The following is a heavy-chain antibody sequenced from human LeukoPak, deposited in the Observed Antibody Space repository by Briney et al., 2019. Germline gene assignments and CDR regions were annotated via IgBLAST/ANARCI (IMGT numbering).Heavy chain of an antibody. J-gene: IGHJ4*02. V-gene: IGHV1-18*01. CDR2: ISAYNGNT. CDR3: ARGLSRSGSYSSLGY. D-gene: IGHD3-10*01. CDR1: GYTFTSYG. Sequence: ASVKVSCKAAGYTFTSYGINWVRQAPGQGLEWMGWISAYNGNTNYAQKLLGRVTMTTDTSTSTAYMDLRSLRSDDTAVYYCARGLSRSGSYSSLGYWGQGTLVTVSS.